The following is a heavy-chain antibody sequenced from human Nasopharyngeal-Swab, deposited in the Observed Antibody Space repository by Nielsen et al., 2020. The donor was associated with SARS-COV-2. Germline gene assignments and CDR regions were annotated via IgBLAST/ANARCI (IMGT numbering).Heavy chain of an antibody. CDR3: AKALAAMDDYYYYGMDV. CDR2: ISYDGSNK. CDR1: GFTFLSYG. Sequence: GESLKISCAASGFTFLSYGMHWVRQAPGKGLEWVAVISYDGSNKYYADSVKGRFTISRDNSKNTLYLQMNSLRAEDTAVYYCAKALAAMDDYYYYGMDVWGQGTTVTVSS. D-gene: IGHD5-18*01. V-gene: IGHV3-30*18. J-gene: IGHJ6*02.